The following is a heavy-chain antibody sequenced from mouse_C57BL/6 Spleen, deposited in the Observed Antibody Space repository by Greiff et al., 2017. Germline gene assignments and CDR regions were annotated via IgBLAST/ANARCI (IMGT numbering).Heavy chain of an antibody. D-gene: IGHD2-4*01. Sequence: VQLKESGPELVKPGASVKIPCKASGYTFTDYNMDWVKQSHGKSLEWIGDINPNNGGTIYNQKFKGKATLTVDKSSSTAYMELRSLTSEDTAVYYCARSHYDYDGDFDVWGTGTTVTVSS. J-gene: IGHJ1*03. V-gene: IGHV1-18*01. CDR1: GYTFTDYN. CDR2: INPNNGGT. CDR3: ARSHYDYDGDFDV.